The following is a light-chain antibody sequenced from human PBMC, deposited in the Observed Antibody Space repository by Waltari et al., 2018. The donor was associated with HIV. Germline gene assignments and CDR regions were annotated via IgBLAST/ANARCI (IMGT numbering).Light chain of an antibody. CDR1: SPHIGAGYD. Sequence: QSVLTQPPSVSGAPGQTVPISFPGSSPHIGAGYDVPRSQQLPGTTPNLLIYGNSKRPAGVSDRFSGSKSGTSASLAITGIQAEDEADYYGQSYDSSLSGKVVFGGGTKLTVL. CDR3: QSYDSSLSGKVV. V-gene: IGLV1-40*01. J-gene: IGLJ2*01. CDR2: GNS.